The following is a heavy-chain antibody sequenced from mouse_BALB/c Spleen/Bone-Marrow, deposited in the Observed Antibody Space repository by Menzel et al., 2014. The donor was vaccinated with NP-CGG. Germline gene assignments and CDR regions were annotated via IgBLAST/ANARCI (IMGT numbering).Heavy chain of an antibody. CDR1: SYTFTSYW. CDR2: IYPSDSYT. J-gene: IGHJ2*01. Sequence: QVQLQQPGAELVRPGASVKLSCKASSYTFTSYWINWVKQRPGQGLEWIGNIYPSDSYTNYNQKFKDKATLTVDKSSSTAYMQLSSPTSEDSAVYYCTRSYGSSYEYYFDYWGQGTTLTVSS. CDR3: TRSYGSSYEYYFDY. V-gene: IGHV1-69*02. D-gene: IGHD1-1*01.